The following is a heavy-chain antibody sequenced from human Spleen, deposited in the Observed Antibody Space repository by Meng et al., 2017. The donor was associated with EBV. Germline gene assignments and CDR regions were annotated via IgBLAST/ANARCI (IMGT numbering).Heavy chain of an antibody. CDR1: GGTFSGYN. CDR3: ARDRSGHSVGGYFDY. D-gene: IGHD5/OR15-5a*01. CDR2: INHSGST. V-gene: IGHV4-34*01. J-gene: IGHJ4*02. Sequence: QGRLQQWVVGLFKPSETLSLTCAVYGGTFSGYNWSWIRQPPGKGLEWIGEINHSGSTNYNPSLKSRVTISVDTSKNQFSLKLSSVATADTAVYYCARDRSGHSVGGYFDYWGQGILVTVSS.